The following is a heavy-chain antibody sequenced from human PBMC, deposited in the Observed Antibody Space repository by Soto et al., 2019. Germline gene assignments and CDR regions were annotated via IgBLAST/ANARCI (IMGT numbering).Heavy chain of an antibody. CDR1: GNSFTTYY. CDR2: INPSGGRT. D-gene: IGHD3-22*01. CDR3: AGLYHYDSSGYYDY. J-gene: IGHJ4*02. V-gene: IGHV1-46*01. Sequence: QVQLVQSGAEVQKPGASVKVSCKASGNSFTTYYMHWVRQAPGQGLEWMGIINPSGGRTTYAQKCQGRVTITRDTSTSTFHMELSSLTSEDTAVYYCAGLYHYDSSGYYDYWGQGTLVTVSS.